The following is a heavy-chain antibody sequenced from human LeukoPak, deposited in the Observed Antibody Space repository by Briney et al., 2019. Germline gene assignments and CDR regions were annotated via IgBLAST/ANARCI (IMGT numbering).Heavy chain of an antibody. Sequence: SQTLSLTCTVSGGSISSSTYSWTWIRQPAGKGLEWIGRIHSSGSTHYNPSLKSRVTISIDTSENQFSLKLTSMTAADTAVYYCARGSYGDPIDNWGQGILVTVSS. CDR1: GGSISSSTYS. CDR2: IHSSGST. D-gene: IGHD7-27*01. J-gene: IGHJ4*02. V-gene: IGHV4-61*02. CDR3: ARGSYGDPIDN.